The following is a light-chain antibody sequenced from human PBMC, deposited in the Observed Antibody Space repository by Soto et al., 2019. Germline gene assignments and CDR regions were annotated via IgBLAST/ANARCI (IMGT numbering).Light chain of an antibody. J-gene: IGLJ1*01. CDR2: DNT. V-gene: IGLV1-40*01. CDR1: SSSIGANND. CDR3: QSYDTSLSGYV. Sequence: QSVLTQPPSVSGAPGQRVTISCTGSSSSIGANNDVHWYQQLPGTAPKLLIYDNTNRPSGVPGRFSGSKSGTSASLAITGLQAEDEADYYCQSYDTSLSGYVFGTGTKLTVL.